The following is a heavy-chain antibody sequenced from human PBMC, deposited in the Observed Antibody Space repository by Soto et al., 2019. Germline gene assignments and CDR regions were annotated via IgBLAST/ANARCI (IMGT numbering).Heavy chain of an antibody. CDR2: IKQDESEK. CDR1: GFTFSDSW. V-gene: IGHV3-7*01. J-gene: IGHJ5*02. D-gene: IGHD4-4*01. Sequence: EVQLVESGGGLVQPGGSLRLSCTASGFTFSDSWMTWVRRAPGKGLEWVARIKQDESEKKYADSVKGRFSISRDNAKNSMYLQMDSLRGEDTAVYYCVRGGSNYASWGQGTLVTVSS. CDR3: VRGGSNYAS.